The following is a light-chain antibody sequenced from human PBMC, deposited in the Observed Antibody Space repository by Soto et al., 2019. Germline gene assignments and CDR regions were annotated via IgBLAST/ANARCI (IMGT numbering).Light chain of an antibody. V-gene: IGKV3-20*01. CDR1: QSLSRSY. J-gene: IGKJ2*01. CDR3: HQYGSSPPYT. Sequence: EIVLTQSPGTLSSPPGDRATVSCRASQSLSRSYLSWYQQKPGQAPRLLIYAASARATGIPDRFSGSGSGTDFTLTISRLEPEDFAVYYCHQYGSSPPYTFGQGTKLEIK. CDR2: AAS.